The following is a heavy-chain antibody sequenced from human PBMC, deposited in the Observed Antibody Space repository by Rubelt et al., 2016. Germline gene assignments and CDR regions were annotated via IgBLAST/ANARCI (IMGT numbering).Heavy chain of an antibody. CDR3: ARVHSSSWYYYYGMDV. Sequence: QVQLQESGPGLVKPSETLSLTCTVSGYSISSGYYWGWIRQSPGKGLEWIGSIHYSGSTYYNPSLESRVTISVDTSKNQFSLKLSSVTAADTAVYYCARVHSSSWYYYYGMDVWGQGTTVTVSS. J-gene: IGHJ6*02. CDR1: GYSISSGYY. D-gene: IGHD6-13*01. V-gene: IGHV4-38-2*02. CDR2: IHYSGST.